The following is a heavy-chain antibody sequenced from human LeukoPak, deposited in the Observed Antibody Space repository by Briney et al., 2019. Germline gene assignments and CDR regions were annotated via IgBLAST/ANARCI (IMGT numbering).Heavy chain of an antibody. Sequence: SETLSLTCTVSGVSISSSSYYWGWIRQPPGKGLEWIGSIYYSGSTYYNPSLKSRVTISVDTSKNQFSLKLSSVTAADTAVYYCARQGLGRGYSGYDQRRLDYWGQGTLVTVSS. CDR1: GVSISSSSYY. V-gene: IGHV4-39*01. J-gene: IGHJ4*02. CDR3: ARQGLGRGYSGYDQRRLDY. CDR2: IYYSGST. D-gene: IGHD5-12*01.